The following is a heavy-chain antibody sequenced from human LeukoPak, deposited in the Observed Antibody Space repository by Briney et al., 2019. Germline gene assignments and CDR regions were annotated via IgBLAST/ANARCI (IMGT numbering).Heavy chain of an antibody. J-gene: IGHJ4*02. CDR1: GYTFTRHG. V-gene: IGHV1-18*01. CDR2: ISTYNGDT. D-gene: IGHD1-20*01. Sequence: ASVKVSCKASGYTFTRHGISWVRQAPGQGLEWMGWISTYNGDTTYAQELQGRVTMTRDTSTSTVYMELSSLRSEDTAVYYCARTYNWNDGYFDSWGQGTLVTVSS. CDR3: ARTYNWNDGYFDS.